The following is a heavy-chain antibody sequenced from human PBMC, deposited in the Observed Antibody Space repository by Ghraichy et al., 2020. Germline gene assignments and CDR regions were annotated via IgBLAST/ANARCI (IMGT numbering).Heavy chain of an antibody. CDR2: INPSGGST. D-gene: IGHD5-12*01. CDR1: GYTFTSYY. V-gene: IGHV1-46*01. Sequence: ASVKVSCKASGYTFTSYYMHWVRQAPGPGLEWMGIINPSGGSTSYAQKFQGRVTMTRDTSTSTVYMELSSLRSEDTAVYYCARVSAIVATIDSRGYFDYWGQGTLVTVSS. CDR3: ARVSAIVATIDSRGYFDY. J-gene: IGHJ4*02.